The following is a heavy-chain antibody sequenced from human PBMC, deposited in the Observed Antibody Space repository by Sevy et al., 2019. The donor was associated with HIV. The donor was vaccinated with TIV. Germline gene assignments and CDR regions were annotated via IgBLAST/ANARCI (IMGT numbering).Heavy chain of an antibody. D-gene: IGHD1-26*01. CDR2: IYGDDDK. J-gene: IGHJ4*02. V-gene: IGHV2-5*02. CDR3: VHTPYIGSYALDF. CDR1: GFSLTTSAVG. Sequence: SGPTLVKPTQTLTLTCTFSGFSLTTSAVGVAWIRQPPGEALEWLALIYGDDDKRYNPSLRSRLTITKDTCKNEVVLTMTSVDTVDTATYFCVHTPYIGSYALDFWGQGTLVTVSS.